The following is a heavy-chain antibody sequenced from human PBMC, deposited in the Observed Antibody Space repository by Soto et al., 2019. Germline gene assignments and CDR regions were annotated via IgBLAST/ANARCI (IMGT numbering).Heavy chain of an antibody. J-gene: IGHJ4*02. D-gene: IGHD2-2*01. CDR1: GFTFSSYW. CDR3: ARAGKGYCSSTSCYFPLDY. Sequence: LRLSCAASGFTFSSYWMSWVRQAPGKGLEWVANIKQDGSEKYYVDSVKGRFTISRDNAKNSLYLQMNSLRAEDTAVYYCARAGKGYCSSTSCYFPLDYWGQGTLVTVSS. V-gene: IGHV3-7*01. CDR2: IKQDGSEK.